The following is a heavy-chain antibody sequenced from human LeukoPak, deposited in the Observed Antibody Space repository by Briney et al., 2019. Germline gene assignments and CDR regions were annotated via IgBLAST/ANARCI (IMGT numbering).Heavy chain of an antibody. CDR1: GFTFSSYS. J-gene: IGHJ5*02. CDR2: ISSSSSYI. CDR3: AKDQYSGSCPFDP. Sequence: GGSLRLSCAASGFTFSSYSMNWVRQAPGKGLEWVSSISSSSSYIYYADSVKGRFTISRDNAKNSLYLQMSSLRAEDTAVYYCAKDQYSGSCPFDPWGQGTLVTVSS. D-gene: IGHD1-26*01. V-gene: IGHV3-21*01.